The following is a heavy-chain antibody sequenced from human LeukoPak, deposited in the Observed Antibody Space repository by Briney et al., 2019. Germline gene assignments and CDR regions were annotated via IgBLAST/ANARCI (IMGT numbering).Heavy chain of an antibody. J-gene: IGHJ5*02. CDR3: ARDRVVPGGWFDP. V-gene: IGHV4-4*07. CDR2: IYITGST. CDR1: GGSITSYY. Sequence: SETLSLTCAVSGGSITSYYWSWIRQSAGKGLEWIGRIYITGSTTYNPSLKSRVTMSLDTSKNQSSLKLSSVTAADTAVYYCARDRVVPGGWFDPWGQGTLVTVSS. D-gene: IGHD2-21*01.